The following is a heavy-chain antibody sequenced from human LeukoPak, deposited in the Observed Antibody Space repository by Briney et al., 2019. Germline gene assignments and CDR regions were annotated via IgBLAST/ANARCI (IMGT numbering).Heavy chain of an antibody. CDR3: VRGASHPV. Sequence: GGSLRLSCATSGFTFSSYTMNWVRQAPGKGLEWISSILSDSGTTIHYADSVKGRFTISRDNAKNSLSLQMNSLRVEDTAGYYCVRGASHPVWGQGTTVTVSS. CDR2: ILSDSGTTI. CDR1: GFTFSSYT. D-gene: IGHD1-26*01. J-gene: IGHJ6*02. V-gene: IGHV3-48*04.